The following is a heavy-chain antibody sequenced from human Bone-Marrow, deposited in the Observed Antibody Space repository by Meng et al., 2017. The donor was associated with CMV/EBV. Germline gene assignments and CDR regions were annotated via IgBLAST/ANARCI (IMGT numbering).Heavy chain of an antibody. D-gene: IGHD2-2*01. CDR2: ISVHNGHT. CDR3: AILGYCSSTSCYEADY. V-gene: IGHV1-18*01. Sequence: ASVKVSCKASGYTFTSYGISWVRQAPGQGLEWVGWISVHNGHTNYAQKFQGRVTMTRDTSISTAYMELSRLRSDDTAVYYCAILGYCSSTSCYEADYWGQGTLVTVSS. J-gene: IGHJ4*02. CDR1: GYTFTSYG.